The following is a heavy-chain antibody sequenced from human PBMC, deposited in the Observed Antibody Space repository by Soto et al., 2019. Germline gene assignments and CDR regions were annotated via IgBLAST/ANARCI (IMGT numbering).Heavy chain of an antibody. CDR2: ISGYNGDT. Sequence: QGHLVQSGAEVKKPGASVKVSCKASGYTFTRYGISWVRQAPGQGLEWMGWISGYNGDTNYAQNLQDRVTTTIDTSTNTAYMGLRSLTSDDTAVYYCAKNGQPPYYYYGLDVWGQGTTVTVSS. CDR3: AKNGQPPYYYYGLDV. V-gene: IGHV1-18*01. CDR1: GYTFTRYG. D-gene: IGHD2-8*01. J-gene: IGHJ6*02.